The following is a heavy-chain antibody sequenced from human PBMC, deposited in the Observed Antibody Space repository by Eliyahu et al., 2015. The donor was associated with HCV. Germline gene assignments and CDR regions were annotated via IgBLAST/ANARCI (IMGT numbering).Heavy chain of an antibody. Sequence: EVQMVDSGGGLVQPGRSLRLSCTXSGFTFGDFAVTWFRQAPGKGLEWVGFIRSKTYGETTQYAASVKGRFSISRDDSKSIAYLQMNSLKTEDTAMYYCARYGGRADYWGQGTLVTVSS. CDR3: ARYGGRADY. D-gene: IGHD1-26*01. V-gene: IGHV3-49*03. CDR2: IRSKTYGETT. CDR1: GFTFGDFA. J-gene: IGHJ4*02.